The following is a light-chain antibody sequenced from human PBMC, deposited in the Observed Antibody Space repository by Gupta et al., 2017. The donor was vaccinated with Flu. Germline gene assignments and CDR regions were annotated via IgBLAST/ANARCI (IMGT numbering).Light chain of an antibody. Sequence: PGERATLSCRASQFVSSTYLAWYQQKPGQAPRLLIYGASNTATGTPDRFAGSGSGTDFTLDISRLEPEDFAVYYCHQFGRSPWTFGQGTNVEVK. CDR3: HQFGRSPWT. V-gene: IGKV3-20*01. J-gene: IGKJ1*01. CDR1: QFVSSTY. CDR2: GAS.